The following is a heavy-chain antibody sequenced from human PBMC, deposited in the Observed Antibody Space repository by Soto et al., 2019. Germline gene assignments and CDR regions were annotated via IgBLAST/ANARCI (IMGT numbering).Heavy chain of an antibody. CDR2: IIPIFATA. V-gene: IGHV1-69*12. J-gene: IGHJ6*02. D-gene: IGHD3-16*01. CDR1: GGTFSSYA. CDR3: ASWLLGVLYYSGMDV. Sequence: QVQLVQSGAEVKKPGSSVKVSCKASGGTFSSYAINWVRQAPGQGLEWMGGIIPIFATADYAQKFQGRATITADEPPSTASVALGTLRSAEPAVYSRASWLLGVLYYSGMDVWGAGTPVTVS.